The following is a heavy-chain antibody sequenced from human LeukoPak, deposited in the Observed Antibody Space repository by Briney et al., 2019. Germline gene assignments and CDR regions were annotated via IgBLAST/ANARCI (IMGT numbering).Heavy chain of an antibody. Sequence: SETLSLTCVVYGGSFSGYYWSWIRQPPGKGLEWIGEINHSGSTNYNPSLKSRVTISVDTSKNQFSLKLSSVTAADTAVYYCARVPVKAMRRWFDPWGQGTLVTVSS. J-gene: IGHJ5*02. V-gene: IGHV4-34*01. CDR3: ARVPVKAMRRWFDP. D-gene: IGHD4-17*01. CDR1: GGSFSGYY. CDR2: INHSGST.